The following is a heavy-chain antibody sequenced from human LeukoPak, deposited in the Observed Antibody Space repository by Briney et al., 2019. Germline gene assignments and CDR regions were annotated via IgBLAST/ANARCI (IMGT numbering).Heavy chain of an antibody. CDR3: ARHFPYGYFYFDY. CDR1: GYSISSGYY. CDR2: IYHNGST. Sequence: SETLSLTCTVSGYSISSGYYWGWIRQPPGKGLEWIGNIYHNGSTYYNPSLKSRVTISVDTSKNQFSLKLSSVTAADTAVYYCARHFPYGYFYFDYWGQGTLVTVSS. J-gene: IGHJ4*02. V-gene: IGHV4-38-2*02. D-gene: IGHD5-18*01.